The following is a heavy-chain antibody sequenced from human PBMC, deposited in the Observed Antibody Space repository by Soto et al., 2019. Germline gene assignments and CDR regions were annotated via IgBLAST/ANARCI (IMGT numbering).Heavy chain of an antibody. V-gene: IGHV6-1*01. D-gene: IGHD3-10*01. CDR3: TGITWFRGIDV. J-gene: IGHJ6*02. Sequence: SQTLSLTCVISGDSVSSNSAGWNWIRQSPSRGLEWLGRTYYKSKWNNDYALSVKSRITINPDTSKNQFSLHLYSVTPEDTAVYYCTGITWFRGIDVWGPGTPVTVSS. CDR1: GDSVSSNSAG. CDR2: TYYKSKWNN.